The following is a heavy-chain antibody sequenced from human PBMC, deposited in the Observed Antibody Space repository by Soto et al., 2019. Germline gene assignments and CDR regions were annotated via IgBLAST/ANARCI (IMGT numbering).Heavy chain of an antibody. CDR3: ARGGMGLERFLEWSYYYYGMDV. CDR2: IGTAGDT. Sequence: GGSLRLSCAASGFTFSSYDMHWVRQATGKGLEWVSAIGTAGDTYYPGSVKGRFTISRENAKNSLYLQMNSLRAEDTAVYYCARGGMGLERFLEWSYYYYGMDVWGQGTTVTVSS. V-gene: IGHV3-13*01. CDR1: GFTFSSYD. J-gene: IGHJ6*02. D-gene: IGHD3-3*01.